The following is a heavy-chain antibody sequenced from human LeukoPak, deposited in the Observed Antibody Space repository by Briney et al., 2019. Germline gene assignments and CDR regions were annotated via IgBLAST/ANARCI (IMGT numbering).Heavy chain of an antibody. CDR3: ARGGAVAAY. CDR1: GGSISSYY. D-gene: IGHD6-19*01. Sequence: PSETLSLTCTVSGGSISSYYWSWIRQPPGKGLEWIGYIYYSGSTNYNPSLKSRVTISVDTSKNQFSLKLSSVTAADTAVYYCARGGAVAAYWGQGTLVTVSS. V-gene: IGHV4-59*01. J-gene: IGHJ4*02. CDR2: IYYSGST.